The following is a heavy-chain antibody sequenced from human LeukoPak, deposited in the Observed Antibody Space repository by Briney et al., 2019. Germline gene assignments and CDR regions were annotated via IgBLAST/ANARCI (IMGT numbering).Heavy chain of an antibody. CDR1: GGSFSGYY. CDR2: IKHSGST. Sequence: KPSETLSLTCAVYGGSFSGYYWSWIRQPPGKGLEWIGEIKHSGSTNYNPSLKSRVTISVDTSKNQFSLKLSSVTAADTAVYYCARAGYSSGWYNWFDPWGQGTLVTVSS. V-gene: IGHV4-34*01. CDR3: ARAGYSSGWYNWFDP. D-gene: IGHD6-19*01. J-gene: IGHJ5*02.